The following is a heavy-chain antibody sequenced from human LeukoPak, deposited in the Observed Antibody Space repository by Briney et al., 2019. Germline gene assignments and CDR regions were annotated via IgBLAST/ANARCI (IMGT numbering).Heavy chain of an antibody. D-gene: IGHD6-19*01. CDR3: ARHKYSSGWPPEGAFDI. CDR2: IYHSGNT. Sequence: SETLSLTCTVSGYSISSGYYWGWIRQPPGKGLDWIGSIYHSGNTYYNPSLKSRVTISVDTSKNQFSLKLSSVTAADTAVYYCARHKYSSGWPPEGAFDIWGQGTMVTVSS. J-gene: IGHJ3*02. V-gene: IGHV4-38-2*02. CDR1: GYSISSGYY.